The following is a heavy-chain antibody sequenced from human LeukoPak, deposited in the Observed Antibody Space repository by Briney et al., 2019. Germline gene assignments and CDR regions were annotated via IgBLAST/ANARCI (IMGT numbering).Heavy chain of an antibody. CDR3: AGEGHPLGAFDI. CDR1: GGSISSSSYY. V-gene: IGHV4-39*07. CDR2: IYYSGST. Sequence: PSETLSLTCTVSGGSISSSSYYWGWIRQPPGKGLEWIGSIYYSGSTYYNPSLKSRVTISVDTSKNQFSLKLSSVTAADTAVYYCAGEGHPLGAFDIWGQGTMVTVSS. J-gene: IGHJ3*02.